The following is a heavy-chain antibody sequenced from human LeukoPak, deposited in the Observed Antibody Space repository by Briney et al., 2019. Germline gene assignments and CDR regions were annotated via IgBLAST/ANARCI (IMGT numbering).Heavy chain of an antibody. Sequence: ASVKVSCKASGYTFTSYDINWVRQATGQGLEWKGWMNSNSGNTGYAQKFQGRVTMTRNTSIGTAYMELSSLRSVDTAVYYCARGRHSSGWYVDYWGQGTLVTVSS. CDR3: ARGRHSSGWYVDY. CDR2: MNSNSGNT. V-gene: IGHV1-8*01. J-gene: IGHJ4*02. D-gene: IGHD6-19*01. CDR1: GYTFTSYD.